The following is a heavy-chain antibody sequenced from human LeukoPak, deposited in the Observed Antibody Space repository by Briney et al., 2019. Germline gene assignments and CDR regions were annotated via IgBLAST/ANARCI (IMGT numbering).Heavy chain of an antibody. CDR3: ASFSGECSGGSCYSDRGIDY. CDR1: GGSISSGDYY. CDR2: IYYSGST. Sequence: SETLSLTCTVSGGSISSGDYYWSWIRQPPGKGLEWIGYIYYSGSTYYNPSLKSRVTISVDTSKNQFSLKLSSVTAADTAVYYCASFSGECSGGSCYSDRGIDYWGQGTLVTVSP. D-gene: IGHD2-15*01. J-gene: IGHJ4*02. V-gene: IGHV4-30-4*02.